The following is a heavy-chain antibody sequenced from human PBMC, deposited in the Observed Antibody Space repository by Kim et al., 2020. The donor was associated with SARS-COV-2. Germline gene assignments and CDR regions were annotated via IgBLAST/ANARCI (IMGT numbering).Heavy chain of an antibody. D-gene: IGHD3-22*01. CDR1: GFTFSSYW. CDR2: INSDGSST. V-gene: IGHV3-74*01. Sequence: GGSLRLSCAASGFTFSSYWMHWVRQAPGKGLVWVSRINSDGSSTSYADSVKGRFTISRDNAKNTLYLQMNSLRAEDTAVYYCARDPEWGNYYDSSGYSDGMDYWGQGTLVTVSS. J-gene: IGHJ4*02. CDR3: ARDPEWGNYYDSSGYSDGMDY.